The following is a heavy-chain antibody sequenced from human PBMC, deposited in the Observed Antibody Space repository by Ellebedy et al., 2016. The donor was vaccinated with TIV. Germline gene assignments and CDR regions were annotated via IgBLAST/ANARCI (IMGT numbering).Heavy chain of an antibody. CDR2: IYPGDSET. D-gene: IGHD3-10*01. CDR1: GYTFTGYW. V-gene: IGHV5-51*01. Sequence: GESLKISXKGSGYTFTGYWIGWVRQMPGKGLEWMGIIYPGDSETRYSPSFQGQVTISADKSISTAYLQWSSLKASDTAMYYCARLALGGYYYYYGMDVWGQGTTVTVSS. J-gene: IGHJ6*02. CDR3: ARLALGGYYYYYGMDV.